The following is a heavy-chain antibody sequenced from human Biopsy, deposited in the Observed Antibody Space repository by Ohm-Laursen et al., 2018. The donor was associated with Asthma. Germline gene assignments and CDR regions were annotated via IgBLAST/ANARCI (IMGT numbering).Heavy chain of an antibody. D-gene: IGHD5-24*01. CDR1: GGSISSGGYS. CDR2: IYHSGST. Sequence: LSLTCAVSGGSISSGGYSWSWIRQPPGKGLEWIGYIYHSGSTYYNPSLKSRVTISVDRSKNQFSLKLSSVTAADTAVYYCARVKDGYNFDYWGQGTLVTASS. CDR3: ARVKDGYNFDY. V-gene: IGHV4-30-2*01. J-gene: IGHJ4*02.